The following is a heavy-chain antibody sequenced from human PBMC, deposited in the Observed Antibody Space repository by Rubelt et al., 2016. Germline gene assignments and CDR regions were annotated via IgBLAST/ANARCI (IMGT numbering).Heavy chain of an antibody. CDR1: GGSFSGYY. J-gene: IGHJ6*02. V-gene: IGHV4-34*01. CDR3: ASGGRGSSSWLGRDYYGMDV. CDR2: INHSGST. D-gene: IGHD6-13*01. Sequence: QVQLQQWGAGLLKPSETLSLTCAVYGGSFSGYYWSWIRQPPGKGLEWIGEINHSGSTNYNPSLKSRVTISVDTAKNQFSLKLSSVTAADTAVDYCASGGRGSSSWLGRDYYGMDVWGQGTTVTVSS.